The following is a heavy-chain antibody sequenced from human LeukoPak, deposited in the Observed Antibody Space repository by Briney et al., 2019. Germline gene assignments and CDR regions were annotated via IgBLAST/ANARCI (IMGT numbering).Heavy chain of an antibody. J-gene: IGHJ4*02. D-gene: IGHD2-15*01. CDR3: ARDRAPAGGFDY. V-gene: IGHV4-59*01. Sequence: SETLSLTCSVSGGSISPYYWSWIRQPPGKGLEWIGYIYYSGTTNYNPSLQSRVTISVATSKNQFSLKLSSVTAADTALYYCARDRAPAGGFDYWGQGTLVTVSS. CDR2: IYYSGTT. CDR1: GGSISPYY.